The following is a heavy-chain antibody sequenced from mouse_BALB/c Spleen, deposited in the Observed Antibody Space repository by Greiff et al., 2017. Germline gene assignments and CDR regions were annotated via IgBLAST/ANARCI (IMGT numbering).Heavy chain of an antibody. Sequence: EVMLVESGGGLVKPGGSLKLSCAASGFTFSSYTMSWVRQTPEKRLEWVATISSGGSYTYYPDSVKGRFTISRDNAKNTLYLQMSSLKSEDTAMYYCTRDRMYYFDYWGQGTTLTVSS. CDR1: GFTFSSYT. J-gene: IGHJ2*01. CDR2: ISSGGSYT. V-gene: IGHV5-6-4*01. CDR3: TRDRMYYFDY.